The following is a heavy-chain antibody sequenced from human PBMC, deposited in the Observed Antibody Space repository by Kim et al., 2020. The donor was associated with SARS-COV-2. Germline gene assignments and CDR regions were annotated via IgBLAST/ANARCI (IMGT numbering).Heavy chain of an antibody. D-gene: IGHD6-13*01. CDR3: VRWASRVAASDY. V-gene: IGHV4-39*01. CDR2: IYYSGNT. CDR1: GGSISSSGHY. J-gene: IGHJ4*02. Sequence: SETLSLTCTVSGGSISSSGHYWGWIRQPPGKGLEWIGSIYYSGNTYYTPSLKSRVTISLDTSKNQFSLKLNSVTAADTAVYYCVRWASRVAASDYWGQGTLVTVSS.